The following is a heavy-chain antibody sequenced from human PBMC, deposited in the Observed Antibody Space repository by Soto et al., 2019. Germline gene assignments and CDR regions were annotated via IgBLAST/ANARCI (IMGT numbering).Heavy chain of an antibody. J-gene: IGHJ6*02. CDR1: GGSISNYY. CDR3: AREESTDRSYAMEV. CDR2: LYTSGST. V-gene: IGHV4-4*07. Sequence: ASETPSLTCTVSGGSISNYYWSWIRQPAGKGLEWIGRLYTSGSTSYNPSLKSRVTMSLDRSKNQFSLKLSSVTAADTAIYYCAREESTDRSYAMEVWGQGTTVTVSS.